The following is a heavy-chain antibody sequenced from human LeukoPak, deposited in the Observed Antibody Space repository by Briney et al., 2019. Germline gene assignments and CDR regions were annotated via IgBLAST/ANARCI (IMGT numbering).Heavy chain of an antibody. Sequence: GGSLRLSCAASGFTFSSYTMNWVRQAPGKGLEWVSSISTTSSYIFYADSVEGRFTISRDNAKNSLYLQMNSLRAEDTAVYYCARGKYYYDSSGYYYCPPDSDYWGQGTLVTVSS. J-gene: IGHJ4*02. CDR2: ISTTSSYI. V-gene: IGHV3-21*01. CDR3: ARGKYYYDSSGYYYCPPDSDY. D-gene: IGHD3-22*01. CDR1: GFTFSSYT.